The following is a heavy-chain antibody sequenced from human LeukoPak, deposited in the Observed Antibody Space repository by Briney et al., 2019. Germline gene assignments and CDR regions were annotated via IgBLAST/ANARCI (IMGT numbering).Heavy chain of an antibody. Sequence: ASVKVSCTASGYTFTNYGISWVRQAPGQGLEWMGWISAYNGNTNSAQKFQGRVTMTTDTSTNTAYMELRSLRSADTAVYYCARDFSSVHRGEVSYHWGQGTLVTVSS. V-gene: IGHV1-18*01. CDR3: ARDFSSVHRGEVSYH. D-gene: IGHD2/OR15-2a*01. CDR1: GYTFTNYG. CDR2: ISAYNGNT. J-gene: IGHJ5*02.